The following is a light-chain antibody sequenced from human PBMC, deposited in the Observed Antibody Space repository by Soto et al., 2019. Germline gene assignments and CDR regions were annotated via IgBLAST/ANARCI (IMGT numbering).Light chain of an antibody. J-gene: IGKJ1*01. Sequence: DIQMTQSPSSLSASVGDRVTITCRTSQSISRYLNWYQQKPGKAPKLLIYAASSLQSGVPSRFSGSGSGTDFTITISSLQPEDFATYYCQHSYSPPPRAWTFGQGTKVEIK. CDR1: QSISRY. CDR2: AAS. CDR3: QHSYSPPPRAWT. V-gene: IGKV1-39*01.